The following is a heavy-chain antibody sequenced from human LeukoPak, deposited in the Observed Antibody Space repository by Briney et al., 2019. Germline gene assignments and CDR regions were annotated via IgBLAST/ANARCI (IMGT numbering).Heavy chain of an antibody. V-gene: IGHV3-7*05. CDR3: ARETRGTVGSY. CDR2: LKQDGSDK. D-gene: IGHD1-26*01. J-gene: IGHJ4*02. CDR1: LSTLSTYW. Sequence: GGSLGLSCAAPLSTLSTYWMTWFRQTPGGGLEWVASLKQDGSDKYYVDSVKGRFTISRGNAGNSLYLQMNSLRAEDTAVYYCARETRGTVGSYWGQGTLVTVSS.